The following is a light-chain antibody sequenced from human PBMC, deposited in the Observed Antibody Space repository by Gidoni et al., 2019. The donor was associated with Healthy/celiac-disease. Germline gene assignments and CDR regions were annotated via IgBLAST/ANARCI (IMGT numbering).Light chain of an antibody. CDR1: QRVSSSY. Sequence: EIVLTQSPGTLSLSPGERATLSCRASQRVSSSYLAWYQQKPGQAPRLLIYGGSSRATGIPDRFSGSGSGTDFTLTISRLEPEDFAVYYCQQYGSSLFTFGPGTKVDIK. V-gene: IGKV3-20*01. CDR3: QQYGSSLFT. J-gene: IGKJ3*01. CDR2: GGS.